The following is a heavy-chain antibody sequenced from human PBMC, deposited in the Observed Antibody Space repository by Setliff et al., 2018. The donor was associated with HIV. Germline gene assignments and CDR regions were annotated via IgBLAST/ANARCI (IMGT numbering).Heavy chain of an antibody. V-gene: IGHV3-66*01. D-gene: IGHD3-10*01. CDR1: GFSVTSNT. J-gene: IGHJ5*02. CDR2: IYSGGGT. Sequence: GESLKISCSASGFSVTSNTMSWVRQAPGKGLQWVSLIYSGGGTYYANSVKGRFTISRDTSKNTLYLQMNSPRVEDTGVYYCAGGTGSYPKPFDPWGQGTLVTVSS. CDR3: AGGTGSYPKPFDP.